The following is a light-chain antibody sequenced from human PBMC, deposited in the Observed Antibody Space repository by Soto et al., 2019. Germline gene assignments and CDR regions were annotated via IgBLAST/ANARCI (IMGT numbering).Light chain of an antibody. V-gene: IGKV3-15*01. J-gene: IGKJ4*02. CDR2: GAS. Sequence: EIVVTQSPVTLSVSPGERVTLSCRASESVSRNLAWYQQKPGQTPRLLIYGASTRATGVPARFSGSGSGTDFILAITSLQSEDFAVYYCQQYWHWPRTFGGGTKVEIK. CDR1: ESVSRN. CDR3: QQYWHWPRT.